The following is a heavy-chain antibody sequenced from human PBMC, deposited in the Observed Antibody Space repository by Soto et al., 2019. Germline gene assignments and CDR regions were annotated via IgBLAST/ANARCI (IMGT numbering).Heavy chain of an antibody. CDR3: ASGPLVSRYCGLNV. J-gene: IGHJ6*02. V-gene: IGHV4-4*07. CDR2: IFTNGNT. CDR1: GVSMDYYY. Sequence: PSETLSLTCYVSGVSMDYYYWSWIRQTAGRGLEWIGRIFTNGNTNYNPSLRGRLTMSVDTSTNQVSLRLTSVTAADTAVYYCASGPLVSRYCGLNVWGQGTTVTVSS.